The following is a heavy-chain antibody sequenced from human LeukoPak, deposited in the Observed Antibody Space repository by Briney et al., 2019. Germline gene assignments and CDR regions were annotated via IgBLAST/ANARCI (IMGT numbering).Heavy chain of an antibody. J-gene: IGHJ4*02. V-gene: IGHV4-39*01. D-gene: IGHD3-9*01. CDR1: VDSLRISPYY. CDR3: ARHLRYFDMVN. Sequence: PSETLSLTCAVSVDSLRISPYYGAWVRQPPRRGLEWIGNIYYSGNTYYNPSLKSRVTISVDTSKNQFSLMLSSVTAADTAVYYCARHLRYFDMVNWGQGTLVTVSS. CDR2: IYYSGNT.